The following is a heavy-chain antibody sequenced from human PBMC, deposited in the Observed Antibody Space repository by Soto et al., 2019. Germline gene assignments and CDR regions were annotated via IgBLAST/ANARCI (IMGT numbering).Heavy chain of an antibody. CDR1: GYTFTDHY. CDR3: ARDSPSRAYCGGDCYSIDY. D-gene: IGHD2-21*02. J-gene: IGHJ4*02. V-gene: IGHV1-2*02. Sequence: QEQLVQSGAEVKKPGASVKVSCKASGYTFTDHYIHWVRQAPGQGLEWMGWINSNSGGTNSAQKFQGRVTMTRDTSISTAYVELTRLRSDDTDMYDCARDSPSRAYCGGDCYSIDYWGQGTLVTVSS. CDR2: INSNSGGT.